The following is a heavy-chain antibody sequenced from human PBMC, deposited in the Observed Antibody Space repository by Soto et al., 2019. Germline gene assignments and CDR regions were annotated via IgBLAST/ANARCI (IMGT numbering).Heavy chain of an antibody. Sequence: GGSLRLSCATSGFTFSSYAMTWVRQAQGKGLEWVSAISGSGASTYYADSVKGRFTISRDNSKNTLYLQMNSLRAEDTAVYYCAKGSYYYDSSGYFGYCGQETLVTVSS. CDR1: GFTFSSYA. CDR2: ISGSGAST. CDR3: AKGSYYYDSSGYFGY. J-gene: IGHJ4*02. V-gene: IGHV3-23*01. D-gene: IGHD3-22*01.